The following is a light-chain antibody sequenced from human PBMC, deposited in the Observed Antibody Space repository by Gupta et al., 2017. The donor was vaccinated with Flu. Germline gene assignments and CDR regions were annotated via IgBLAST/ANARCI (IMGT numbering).Light chain of an antibody. Sequence: ISSSSSKGLKHSDEKTYLVWYQQRPGQSPRLLIYKVSSRDSGVPDRFSGSGSGTDFTLKISRVEAEDVGVYYCMQATHCLYTFGQGTKLEMK. V-gene: IGKV2-30*02. CDR2: KVS. CDR1: KGLKHSDEKTY. J-gene: IGKJ2*01. CDR3: MQATHCLYT.